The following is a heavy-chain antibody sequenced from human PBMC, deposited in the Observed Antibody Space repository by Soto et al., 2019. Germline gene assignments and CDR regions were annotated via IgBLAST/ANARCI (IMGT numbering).Heavy chain of an antibody. Sequence: SETLSLTCAVYGGSFSGYYWSWIRQPPGKGLEWIGEINHSGSTNYNPSLKSRVTISVDTSKNQFSLKLSSVTAADTAVYYCARGVGARPFLLDYWGQGTLVTVSS. CDR1: GGSFSGYY. V-gene: IGHV4-34*01. J-gene: IGHJ4*02. CDR3: ARGVGARPFLLDY. D-gene: IGHD6-6*01. CDR2: INHSGST.